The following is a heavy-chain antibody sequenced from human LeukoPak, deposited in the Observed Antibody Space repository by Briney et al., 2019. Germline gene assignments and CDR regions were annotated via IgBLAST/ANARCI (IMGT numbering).Heavy chain of an antibody. V-gene: IGHV3-48*01. J-gene: IGHJ4*02. CDR2: ISSSSPPI. Sequence: PGGSLTLSCAASGFTFSSYSMTWVRQAPGKGLEWVSYISSSSPPIYYADSVKGRFTISRDNANNSLYLQMDSLRAEDTAFYYCARVGVLSSRWLLYWGQGTLVTVSS. D-gene: IGHD6-13*01. CDR1: GFTFSSYS. CDR3: ARVGVLSSRWLLY.